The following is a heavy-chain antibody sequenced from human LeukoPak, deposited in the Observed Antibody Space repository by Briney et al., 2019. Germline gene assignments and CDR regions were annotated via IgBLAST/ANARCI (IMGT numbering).Heavy chain of an antibody. CDR3: ARRSWFGELLGYGMDV. J-gene: IGHJ6*02. CDR1: GGSISSYY. D-gene: IGHD3-10*01. CDR2: IYYSGST. V-gene: IGHV4-59*08. Sequence: SETLSLTCTVSGGSISSYYWSWIRQPPGKGLEWIGYIYYSGSTNYNPSLKSRVTISVDTSKNQFSLKLSPVTAADTAVYYCARRSWFGELLGYGMDVWGQGTTVTVSS.